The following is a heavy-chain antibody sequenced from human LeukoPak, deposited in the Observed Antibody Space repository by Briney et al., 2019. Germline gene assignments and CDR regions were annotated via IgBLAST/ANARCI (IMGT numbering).Heavy chain of an antibody. CDR3: ARRSIVPNWYYYGMDV. CDR1: GYPFSSYA. CDR2: ISAYNGNT. V-gene: IGHV1-18*04. J-gene: IGHJ6*04. Sequence: ASVKVSCKASGYPFSSYAVRWVRQAPGHRLEWMGWISAYNGNTNYAQKFQGRINMTIDTSTTTAYMELRSLRSDDTAVYYCARRSIVPNWYYYGMDVWGKGTTVTVSS. D-gene: IGHD3-16*02.